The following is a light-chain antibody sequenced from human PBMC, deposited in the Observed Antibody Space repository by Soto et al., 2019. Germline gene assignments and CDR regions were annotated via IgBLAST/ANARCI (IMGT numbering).Light chain of an antibody. CDR3: QQYETFSGT. V-gene: IGKV3-20*01. J-gene: IGKJ1*01. CDR1: QSVSSSY. CDR2: GAS. Sequence: EIVLTQSPGTLSLSPGERATLSCRASQSVSSSYLAWYQQKPGQAPRLLIYGASSRATGIPDRFSGSGSGTDFTLTISRLEPDDFATYYCQQYETFSGTFGPGTKVEI.